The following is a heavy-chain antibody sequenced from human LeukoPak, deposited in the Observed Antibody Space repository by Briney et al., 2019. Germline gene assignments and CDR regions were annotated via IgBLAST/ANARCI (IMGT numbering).Heavy chain of an antibody. Sequence: SETLSLTCAVYGGSFSGCYWGWIRQPPGKGLEWIGEINHRGSTKYNPSLKSRVTISVGTSKNQFSLKLSSVTAADTAVYYCARGDILTGYSDWGQGTLVTVSS. CDR3: ARGDILTGYSD. CDR2: INHRGST. D-gene: IGHD3-9*01. J-gene: IGHJ4*02. CDR1: GGSFSGCY. V-gene: IGHV4-34*01.